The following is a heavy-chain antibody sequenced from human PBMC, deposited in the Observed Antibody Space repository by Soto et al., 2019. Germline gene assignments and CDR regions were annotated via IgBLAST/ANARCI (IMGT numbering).Heavy chain of an antibody. CDR3: ARGFQRGPYYYYYYGMDV. CDR1: GGSFSGYY. D-gene: IGHD5-12*01. J-gene: IGHJ6*02. CDR2: INHSGST. V-gene: IGHV4-34*01. Sequence: PSETLSLTCAVYGGSFSGYYWSWIRQPPGKGLEWIGEINHSGSTNYNPSLKSRVTISVDTSKNQFSLKLSSVTAADTAVYYCARGFQRGPYYYYYYGMDVWGQGTTVTASS.